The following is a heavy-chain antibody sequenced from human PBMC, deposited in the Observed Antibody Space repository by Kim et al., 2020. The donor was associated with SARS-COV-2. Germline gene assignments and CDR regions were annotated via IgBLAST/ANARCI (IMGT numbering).Heavy chain of an antibody. CDR3: AKAHWELLDYFDY. CDR2: ISWNSGSI. V-gene: IGHV3-9*01. CDR1: GFTFDDYA. Sequence: GGSLRLSCAASGFTFDDYAMHWVRQAPGKGLEWVSGISWNSGSIGYAYSVKGRFTISRDNAKNSLYLQMNSLRAEDTALYYCAKAHWELLDYFDYWGQGTLVTVSS. D-gene: IGHD1-26*01. J-gene: IGHJ4*02.